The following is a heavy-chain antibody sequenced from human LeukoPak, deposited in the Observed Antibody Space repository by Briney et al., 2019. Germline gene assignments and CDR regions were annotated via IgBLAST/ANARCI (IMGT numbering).Heavy chain of an antibody. CDR3: ARRSAVAATPLFFDY. CDR2: INAGNGNT. D-gene: IGHD6-19*01. V-gene: IGHV1-3*01. CDR1: GYTFTSYA. Sequence: ASVTVSCKASGYTFTSYAMHWVRQAPGQRLEWMGWINAGNGNTKYSQKFQGRVTITRDTSASTAYMELSSLRSEDTAVYYCARRSAVAATPLFFDYWGQGTLVTVSS. J-gene: IGHJ4*02.